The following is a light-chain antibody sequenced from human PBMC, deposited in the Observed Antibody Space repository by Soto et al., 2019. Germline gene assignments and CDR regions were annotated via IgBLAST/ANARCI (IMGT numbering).Light chain of an antibody. Sequence: EIVLPQSPAPLSLSQGERATLSCRASQSVGNYLAWYQQKPGQAPRLLIYDASNRATAIPDRFSGSGSGTDFTLTISSLEPEDFAVYYCLQRSSWPRTFGQGTRLEIK. J-gene: IGKJ2*01. CDR2: DAS. V-gene: IGKV3-11*01. CDR1: QSVGNY. CDR3: LQRSSWPRT.